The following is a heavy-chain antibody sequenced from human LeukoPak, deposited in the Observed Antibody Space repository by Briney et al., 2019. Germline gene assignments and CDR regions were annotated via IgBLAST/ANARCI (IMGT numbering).Heavy chain of an antibody. CDR3: ARGLGSGLYLETYYYDSHES. J-gene: IGHJ4*02. V-gene: IGHV4-34*01. D-gene: IGHD3-22*01. Sequence: SETLSLTCTVSGGSISSYYWSWIRQPPGKGLEWIGEINHSGSTNYNPSLKSRVTISVDTSKNQFSLKLSSVTAADTAVYYCARGLGSGLYLETYYYDSHESWGQGTLVTVSS. CDR2: INHSGST. CDR1: GGSISSYY.